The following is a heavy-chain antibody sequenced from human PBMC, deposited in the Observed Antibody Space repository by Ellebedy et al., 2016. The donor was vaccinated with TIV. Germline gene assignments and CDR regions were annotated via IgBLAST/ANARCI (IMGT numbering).Heavy chain of an antibody. J-gene: IGHJ4*02. CDR1: GFTFSSYA. D-gene: IGHD5-18*01. Sequence: GESLKIPCAASGFTFSSYAMSWVRQAPGKGLEWVSGIVGSGGIRYADPVKGRFTISRDNSKSTLDLQMSSLRAEDTAVYYCAKDRTPGDGYWVFDDWGQGTLVTVSS. CDR2: IVGSGGIR. V-gene: IGHV3-23*01. CDR3: AKDRTPGDGYWVFDD.